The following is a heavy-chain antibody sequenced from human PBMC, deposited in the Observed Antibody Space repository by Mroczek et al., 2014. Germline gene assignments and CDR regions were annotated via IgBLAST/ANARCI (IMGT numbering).Heavy chain of an antibody. CDR3: ARGARLLWFGELYPYYFDY. CDR2: SIIVEAP. CDR1: VGPSVVTT. J-gene: IGHJ4*02. D-gene: IGHD3-10*01. V-gene: IGHV4-34*01. Sequence: QVQLQESGAGLLKPSETLSLTCAVYVGPSVVTTGAGSASPQGRGWSGLGKSIIVEAPTXTRPLKSRVTISVDTSKNQFSLKLSSVTAADTAVYYCARGARLLWFGELYPYYFDYWGQGTLVTVSS.